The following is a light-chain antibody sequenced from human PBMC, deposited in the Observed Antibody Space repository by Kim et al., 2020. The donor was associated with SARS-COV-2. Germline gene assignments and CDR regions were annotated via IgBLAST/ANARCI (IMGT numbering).Light chain of an antibody. V-gene: IGLV3-1*01. CDR1: KLGDKY. Sequence: SYELTQPPSVSVSPGQTASITCSGDKLGDKYACWYQQKPGQSPVLVIYQDSKRPSGTPERFSGSTSGNTATLTISGTQAMDEAVYYCQACDSSTASVFGT. CDR2: QDS. J-gene: IGLJ1*01. CDR3: QACDSSTASV.